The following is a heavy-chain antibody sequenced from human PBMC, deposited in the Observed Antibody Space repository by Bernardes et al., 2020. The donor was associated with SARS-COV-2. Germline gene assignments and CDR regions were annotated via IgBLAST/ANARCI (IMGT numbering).Heavy chain of an antibody. D-gene: IGHD2-15*01. CDR3: ARGLVVPLPNWFDP. V-gene: IGHV3-21*01. CDR2: IGSTSSYI. J-gene: IGHJ5*02. Sequence: GGSLRLSCAASGFTFSSYAMSWVRQAPGKGLEWVSSIGSTSSYIYYADSLKGRFTISRDNAKNSLYLQMNSLRAEDTAVYYCARGLVVPLPNWFDPWGQGTLVTVSS. CDR1: GFTFSSYA.